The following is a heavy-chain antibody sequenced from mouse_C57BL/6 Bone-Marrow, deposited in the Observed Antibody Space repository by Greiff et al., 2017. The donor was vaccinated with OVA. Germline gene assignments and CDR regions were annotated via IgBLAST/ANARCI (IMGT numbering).Heavy chain of an antibody. CDR1: GYAFTNYL. CDR3: ARPVTTRNYAMDY. V-gene: IGHV1-54*01. CDR2: INPGSGGT. J-gene: IGHJ4*01. Sequence: VKLQQSGAELVRPGTSVKVSCKASGYAFTNYLIEWVKQRPGQGLEWIGVINPGSGGTNYNEKFKGKATLTADKASSTAYMQLSSLTSEDSAVYFCARPVTTRNYAMDYWGKGTTVTVSS. D-gene: IGHD2-2*01.